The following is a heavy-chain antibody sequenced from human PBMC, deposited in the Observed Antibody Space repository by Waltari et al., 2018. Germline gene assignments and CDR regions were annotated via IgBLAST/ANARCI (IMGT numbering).Heavy chain of an antibody. CDR3: AKGGISGMATISDIDY. Sequence: EVQLVESGGGLVQPGRSLRLSCAASGFTFDDYAMHWVRQAPGKGLEWVSGISWNSGSIGYADSVKGRFTISRDNAKNSLYLQMNSLRAEDTALYYCAKGGISGMATISDIDYWGQGTLVTVSS. J-gene: IGHJ4*02. CDR2: ISWNSGSI. D-gene: IGHD5-12*01. CDR1: GFTFDDYA. V-gene: IGHV3-9*01.